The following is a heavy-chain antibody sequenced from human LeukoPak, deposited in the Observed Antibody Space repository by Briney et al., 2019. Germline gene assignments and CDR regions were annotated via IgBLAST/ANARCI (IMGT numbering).Heavy chain of an antibody. V-gene: IGHV3-7*02. Sequence: PGGSLRLSCAASGFTFSNYWMSWVRQAPGKGLEWVANINQDGSEKYYVDSVKGRFTISRDNAKNSLYLQMNSLRAEDTAVYYCARGRYSYGSFFDYWGQGTLVTVSS. CDR1: GFTFSNYW. CDR3: ARGRYSYGSFFDY. J-gene: IGHJ4*02. CDR2: INQDGSEK. D-gene: IGHD5-18*01.